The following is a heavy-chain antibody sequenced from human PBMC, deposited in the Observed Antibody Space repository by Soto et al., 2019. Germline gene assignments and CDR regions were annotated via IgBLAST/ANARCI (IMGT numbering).Heavy chain of an antibody. Sequence: PSETLSITCAVSGGSISSSNWWSWVRQPPGKGLEWIGEIYHSGSTNYNPSLTSRVTISVDKSKNQFSLKLSSVTAADTAVYFCARWSGSSFTFDYWGQGTPVTVSS. D-gene: IGHD3-3*01. V-gene: IGHV4-4*02. CDR3: ARWSGSSFTFDY. J-gene: IGHJ4*02. CDR2: IYHSGST. CDR1: GGSISSSNW.